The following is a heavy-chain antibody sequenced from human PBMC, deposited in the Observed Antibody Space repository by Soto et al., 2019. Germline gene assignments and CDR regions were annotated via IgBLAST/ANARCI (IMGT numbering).Heavy chain of an antibody. CDR1: GDTFSRHN. J-gene: IGHJ6*02. CDR2: IIPTLGKP. Sequence: QVQLVQSGAEVKNPGSSVKVSCKASGDTFSRHNINWVRQAPGQGLEWMGRIIPTLGKPNYAQKFQGRVTXAADMSSTTSYMDLHSLRSDDTAVYYCARDTTTFPYYFGMDVWGQGTTVTVSS. D-gene: IGHD4-4*01. CDR3: ARDTTTFPYYFGMDV. V-gene: IGHV1-69*08.